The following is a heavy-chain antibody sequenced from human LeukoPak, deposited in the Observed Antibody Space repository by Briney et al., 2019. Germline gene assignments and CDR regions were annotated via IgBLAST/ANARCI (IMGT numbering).Heavy chain of an antibody. CDR3: ARGRLAGDFDN. V-gene: IGHV4-59*01. CDR2: VYYSGNT. CDR1: GGSISSYY. J-gene: IGHJ4*02. Sequence: SETLSLTCIVSGGSISSYYWSWIRQPPGKGLEWIGYVYYSGNTNYNPSLKSRVTISVDTSKNQLSLKLSSVTAADTAVYHCARGRLAGDFDNWGQGTLVTVSS. D-gene: IGHD2-15*01.